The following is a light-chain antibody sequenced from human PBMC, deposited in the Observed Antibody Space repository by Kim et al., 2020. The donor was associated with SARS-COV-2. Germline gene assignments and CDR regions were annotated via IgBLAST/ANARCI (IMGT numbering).Light chain of an antibody. J-gene: IGKJ1*01. CDR1: QSGSSNF. CDR3: QHYGSSLWT. V-gene: IGKV3-20*01. Sequence: SPGERATLSCRASQSGSSNFLAWYQQKPGQAPRLLIYGASSRATGIPDMFSGSGSGTDFTLTISRLEPEDFAVYYCQHYGSSLWTFGQGTKVDIK. CDR2: GAS.